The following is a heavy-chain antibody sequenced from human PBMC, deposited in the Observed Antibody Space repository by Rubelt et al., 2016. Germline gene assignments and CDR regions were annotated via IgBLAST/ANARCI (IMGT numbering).Heavy chain of an antibody. J-gene: IGHJ6*02. CDR2: IYSGGDT. CDR3: VRGGVDV. Sequence: EVQLLDSGGGLVQPGGSLRLSCAASGLIFSSYAMHWVRQAPGKGLEWVSVIYSGGDTYYTDSVKGRFTISRDISKNTLYLQMKSRRAEDTATYYCVRGGVDVWGQGTTVTVSS. V-gene: IGHV3-23*03. CDR1: GLIFSSYA.